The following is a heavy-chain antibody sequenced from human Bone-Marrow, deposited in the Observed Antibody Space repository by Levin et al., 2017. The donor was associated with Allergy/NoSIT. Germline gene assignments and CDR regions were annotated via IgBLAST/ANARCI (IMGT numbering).Heavy chain of an antibody. V-gene: IGHV3-23*01. J-gene: IGHJ3*02. CDR1: GFNFNNYA. D-gene: IGHD6-19*01. CDR2: ISGGGDYT. CDR3: ARVWQWLMLDVFDI. Sequence: LSLTCAASGFNFNNYAMSWVRQTPGKGLEWVSVISGGGDYTYYADSVKGRFTISRDNFKNTLYLQMNSLRAEDMAVYYCARVWQWLMLDVFDIWGRGTMVIVSS.